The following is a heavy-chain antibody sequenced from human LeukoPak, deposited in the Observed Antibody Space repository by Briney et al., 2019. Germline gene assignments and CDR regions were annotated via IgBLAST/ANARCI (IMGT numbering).Heavy chain of an antibody. CDR3: AKDPLPSAVTTRTEPDY. J-gene: IGHJ4*02. CDR2: ISGSGSST. V-gene: IGHV3-23*01. CDR1: GFTFSSYA. D-gene: IGHD4-17*01. Sequence: PGGSLRLSCAASGFTFSSYAMSWVRQAPGKWLEWVSVISGSGSSTNYADSVKGRFTISRDTSKNTMYLQMNNLRAEDTAVYYCAKDPLPSAVTTRTEPDYWGQGTLVTVSS.